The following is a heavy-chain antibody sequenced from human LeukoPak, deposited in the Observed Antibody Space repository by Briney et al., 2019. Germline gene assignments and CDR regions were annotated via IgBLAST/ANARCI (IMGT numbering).Heavy chain of an antibody. V-gene: IGHV3-74*01. CDR1: GFTFSSYW. D-gene: IGHD2-2*02. Sequence: GGSLRLSCAASGFTFSSYWMHWVRQAPGKGLVWVSRINSDGSSTSYADSVKGRFTISRDNAKNTLYLQMNSLRAEDTAVYYCASQLEYCSSTSCYKGFDYWGQGTLVTVSS. J-gene: IGHJ4*02. CDR3: ASQLEYCSSTSCYKGFDY. CDR2: INSDGSST.